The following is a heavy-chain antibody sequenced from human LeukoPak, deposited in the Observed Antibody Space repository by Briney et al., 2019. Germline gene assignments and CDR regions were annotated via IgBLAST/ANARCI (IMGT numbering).Heavy chain of an antibody. D-gene: IGHD3-22*01. Sequence: RSLRLACAASGFTFSSYGMSWVRQAEGKGLEWVGFIRERSHGGTTAYAASVQGRFTISRDDSKNIAYLHMNSLKTDDTAVYYCARGYYYGSSYYDGDYWGRGTLLTASS. CDR3: ARGYYYGSSYYDGDY. CDR2: IRERSHGGTT. V-gene: IGHV3-49*04. CDR1: GFTFSSYG. J-gene: IGHJ4*02.